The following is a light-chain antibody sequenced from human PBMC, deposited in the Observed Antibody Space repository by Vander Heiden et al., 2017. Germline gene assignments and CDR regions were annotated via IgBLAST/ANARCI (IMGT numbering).Light chain of an antibody. J-gene: IGKJ4*01. CDR1: QSISSY. CDR2: AAS. V-gene: IGKV1-39*01. Sequence: DLQMPQPPSSLSASVGDRVTITCRASQSISSYLNWYQQKPGKAPKLLIYAASSLQSGVPSRFSGSGSGTDFTLTISSLQPEDFATYYCQQSYSTPLTFGGGTKVEIK. CDR3: QQSYSTPLT.